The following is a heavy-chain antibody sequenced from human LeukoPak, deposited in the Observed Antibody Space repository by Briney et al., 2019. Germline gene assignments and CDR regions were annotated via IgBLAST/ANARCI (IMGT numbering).Heavy chain of an antibody. D-gene: IGHD6-13*01. Sequence: PSQTLSLTCTVSGGSISSGGYYWSWIRQHPGKGLEWIGYIYYSGSTYYNPSLKSRVTISVDTSKNQFSPKLSSVTAADTAVYYCARQYSSSSSVDYWGQGTLVTVSS. CDR1: GGSISSGGYY. CDR2: IYYSGST. CDR3: ARQYSSSSSVDY. V-gene: IGHV4-31*03. J-gene: IGHJ4*02.